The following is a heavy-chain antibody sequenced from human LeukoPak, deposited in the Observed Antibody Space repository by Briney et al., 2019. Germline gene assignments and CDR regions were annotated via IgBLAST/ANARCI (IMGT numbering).Heavy chain of an antibody. Sequence: SVKVSCKASGGTFSSYAITWVRQAPGQGLEWMGRIIPIFGTANYAQKFQGRVTITTDESTSTAYMGLSTLRSDDTAVYYCARERPPGDSSSWFLEGYFDIWGQGTLVTVSS. CDR1: GGTFSSYA. CDR3: ARERPPGDSSSWFLEGYFDI. CDR2: IIPIFGTA. V-gene: IGHV1-69*05. D-gene: IGHD6-13*01. J-gene: IGHJ4*02.